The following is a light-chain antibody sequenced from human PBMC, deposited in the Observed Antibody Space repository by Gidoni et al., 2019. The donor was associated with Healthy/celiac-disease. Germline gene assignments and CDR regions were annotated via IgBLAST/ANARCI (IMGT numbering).Light chain of an antibody. V-gene: IGKV3-20*01. Sequence: DIVLTPSPGTLSLSPGERATLSCRASQSVSSSYLAWYQQKPGQAPRLLIYGASSRATGIPDRFSGSGSGTDFTLTISRLEPEDFAVYYCQQYGSSPPMYTFGQGTKLEIK. CDR3: QQYGSSPPMYT. J-gene: IGKJ2*01. CDR2: GAS. CDR1: QSVSSSY.